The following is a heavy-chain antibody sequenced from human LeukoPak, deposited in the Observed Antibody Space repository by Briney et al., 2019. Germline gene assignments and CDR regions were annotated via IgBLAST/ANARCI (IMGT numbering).Heavy chain of an antibody. Sequence: PGGSLRLSCAASGFTFSSYGMHWVRQAPGKGLEWVAVIWYDGSNKYYADSVKGRFTISRDNSKNTLYLQMNSLRAEDTAVYYCARERYSSSRYLDYWGQGTLVTVSS. D-gene: IGHD6-13*01. CDR1: GFTFSSYG. CDR3: ARERYSSSRYLDY. J-gene: IGHJ4*02. V-gene: IGHV3-33*01. CDR2: IWYDGSNK.